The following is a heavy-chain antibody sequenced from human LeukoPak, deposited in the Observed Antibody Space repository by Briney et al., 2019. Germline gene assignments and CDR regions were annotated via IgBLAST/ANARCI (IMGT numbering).Heavy chain of an antibody. D-gene: IGHD3-22*01. J-gene: IGHJ6*03. CDR2: IYTSGST. V-gene: IGHV4-61*02. CDR3: ARGPHYYDSSGYYYYYYYYYMDV. CDR1: GGFINSGTHY. Sequence: PSETLSLTCTVSGGFINSGTHYWTWIRQPAGKGLEWIGRIYTSGSTNYKPSLKSRVTISVDASKNQFSLKLSSVTAADTAVYYCARGPHYYDSSGYYYYYYYYYMDVWGKGTTVTVSS.